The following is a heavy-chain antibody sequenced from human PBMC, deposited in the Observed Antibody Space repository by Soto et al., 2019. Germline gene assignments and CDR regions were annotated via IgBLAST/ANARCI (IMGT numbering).Heavy chain of an antibody. CDR1: GYTFTSYG. CDR2: ISAYNGNT. CDR3: ERYLPGDPYS. J-gene: IGHJ4*02. Sequence: QVQLVQSGAEVKKPGASVKVSCKASGYTFTSYGISWVRQAPGQGLEWMGWISAYNGNTNYAQKHQGSVTMTTDTSRSPAYKYRRSLSSDDTAEYYCERYLPGDPYSWGQGSLVTVSS. V-gene: IGHV1-18*01.